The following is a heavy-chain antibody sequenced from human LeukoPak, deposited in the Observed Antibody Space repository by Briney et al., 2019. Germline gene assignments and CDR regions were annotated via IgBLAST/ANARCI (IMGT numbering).Heavy chain of an antibody. D-gene: IGHD3-3*01. CDR1: GFTFSNAW. Sequence: GGSLRLSCAASGFTFSNAWMSWVRQAPGKGLEWVGRIKSKTDGGTTDYAAPVKGRFTISRDDSENTLYLQMSSLKTEDTAVYYCTTSGITIFGVVIIGDFDYWGQGTLVTVSS. V-gene: IGHV3-15*01. CDR3: TTSGITIFGVVIIGDFDY. J-gene: IGHJ4*02. CDR2: IKSKTDGGTT.